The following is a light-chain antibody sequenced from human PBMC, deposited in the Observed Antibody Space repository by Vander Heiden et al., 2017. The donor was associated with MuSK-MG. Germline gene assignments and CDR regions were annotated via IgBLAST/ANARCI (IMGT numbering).Light chain of an antibody. Sequence: MTQSPSFLSASVGDRVTITCQASQDIINYLNWYQQKPGKAPKLLIFDASNLEDGVPSRFSGSGSGTDFTFAISSLRPEDIATYYCQQDDILPLTFGGGTKVXIK. CDR1: QDIINY. CDR3: QQDDILPLT. V-gene: IGKV1-33*01. CDR2: DAS. J-gene: IGKJ4*01.